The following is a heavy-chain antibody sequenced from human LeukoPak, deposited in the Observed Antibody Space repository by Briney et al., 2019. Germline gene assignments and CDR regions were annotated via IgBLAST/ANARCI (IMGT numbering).Heavy chain of an antibody. D-gene: IGHD2-15*01. J-gene: IGHJ3*02. Sequence: GSLRLSCAASGFTSSSYAMHWVRQAPGKGLEWVAVISYDGSNKYYADSVKGRFTISRDNSKNTLYLQRNSLRAEDTAVYYCASLGYCSGGSCYLSPDPDAFDIWGQGTMVTVSS. V-gene: IGHV3-30*04. CDR1: GFTSSSYA. CDR3: ASLGYCSGGSCYLSPDPDAFDI. CDR2: ISYDGSNK.